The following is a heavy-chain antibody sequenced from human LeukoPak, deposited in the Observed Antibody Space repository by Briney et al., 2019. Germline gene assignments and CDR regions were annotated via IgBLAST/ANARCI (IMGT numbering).Heavy chain of an antibody. V-gene: IGHV1-46*01. CDR2: INPSGGST. D-gene: IGHD2-2*01. J-gene: IGHJ4*02. CDR1: GYTFTSYH. CDR3: ASGYCSSTSCLYYFDY. Sequence: ASVKVSCKASGYTFTSYHMHWVRQAPGQGLEWMGIINPSGGSTSYAQKFQGRVTMTRDTSTSTVYMELSSLRSEDTAVYYCASGYCSSTSCLYYFDYWGQGTLVTVSS.